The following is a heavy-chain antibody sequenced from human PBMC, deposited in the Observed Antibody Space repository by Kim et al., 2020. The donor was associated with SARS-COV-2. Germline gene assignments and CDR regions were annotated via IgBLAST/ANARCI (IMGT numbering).Heavy chain of an antibody. CDR3: ARGTPLYYYDSSGYPHAFDI. Sequence: SETLSLTCTVSGGSISSYYWSWIRQPPWKGLEWIGYIYYSGSTNYNPSLKSRVTISVDTSKNQFSLKLSSVTAADTAVYYCARGTPLYYYDSSGYPHAFDIWGQGTMVTVSS. J-gene: IGHJ3*02. V-gene: IGHV4-59*01. CDR2: IYYSGST. D-gene: IGHD3-22*01. CDR1: GGSISSYY.